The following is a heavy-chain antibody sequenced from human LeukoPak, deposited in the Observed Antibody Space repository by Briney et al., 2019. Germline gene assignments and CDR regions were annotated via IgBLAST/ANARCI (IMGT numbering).Heavy chain of an antibody. CDR1: GFTFSSYA. Sequence: GGSLRLSCAASGFTFSSYAMSWVRQAPGKGLEWVSGISGRGGSTYYADSVKGRFTISRDNSKNTLYLQMNSLRAEDTAVYYCESGSIKLVDYWGQGTLVTVSS. J-gene: IGHJ4*02. V-gene: IGHV3-23*01. D-gene: IGHD3-22*01. CDR3: ESGSIKLVDY. CDR2: ISGRGGST.